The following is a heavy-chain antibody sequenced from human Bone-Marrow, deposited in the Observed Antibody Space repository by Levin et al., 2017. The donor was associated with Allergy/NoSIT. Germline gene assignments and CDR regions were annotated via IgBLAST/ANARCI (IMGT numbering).Heavy chain of an antibody. V-gene: IGHV3-21*01. D-gene: IGHD2-15*01. CDR1: GFTFSTYS. CDR2: IRGSGTDT. Sequence: KSGGSLRLSCAASGFTFSTYSMNWVRQAPGKGLEWVASIRGSGTDTYYADSLKGRFTISRDNAKNSLFLQMNSLRVEDTAIYYCASDSTYCRGGTCYSGGVLDYWGQGTLVTVSS. J-gene: IGHJ4*02. CDR3: ASDSTYCRGGTCYSGGVLDY.